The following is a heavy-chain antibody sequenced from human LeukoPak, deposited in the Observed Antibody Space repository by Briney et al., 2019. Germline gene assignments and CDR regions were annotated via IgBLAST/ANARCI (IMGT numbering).Heavy chain of an antibody. V-gene: IGHV3-7*01. CDR2: IDQDGSVR. Sequence: HPGGSLRLSCVASGFTFSSFWMSSVRQAPGKGLEFVANIDQDGSVRNYVDSVKGRFITSRDNAKNSLYLQMDSLRAEDTAVYFCARDPGSSSFDYWGLGTPVTVSS. D-gene: IGHD6-13*01. CDR1: GFTFSSFW. CDR3: ARDPGSSSFDY. J-gene: IGHJ4*02.